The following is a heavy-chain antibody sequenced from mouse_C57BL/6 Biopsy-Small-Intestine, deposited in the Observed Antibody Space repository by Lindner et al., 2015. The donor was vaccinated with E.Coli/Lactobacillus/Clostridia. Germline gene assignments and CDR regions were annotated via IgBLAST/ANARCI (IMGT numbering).Heavy chain of an antibody. Sequence: VQLQESGAELVRPGASVKLSCTASGFNIKDDYMHWVKQRPEQGLEWIGWIDPENGDTEYASKLQGKATITADTSSNTAYLQLSSLTSEDTAVYYCTTRWLLRPDYWGQGTTLTVSS. V-gene: IGHV14-4*01. CDR2: IDPENGDT. CDR1: GFNIKDDY. CDR3: TTRWLLRPDY. D-gene: IGHD2-3*01. J-gene: IGHJ2*01.